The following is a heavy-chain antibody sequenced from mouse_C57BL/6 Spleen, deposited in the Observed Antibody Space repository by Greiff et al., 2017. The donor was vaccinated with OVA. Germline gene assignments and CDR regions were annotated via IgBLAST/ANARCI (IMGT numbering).Heavy chain of an antibody. CDR3: ARRGDPGFAY. J-gene: IGHJ3*01. Sequence: QVHVKQSGAELARPGASVKMSCKASGYTFTSYTMHWVKQRPGQGLEWIGYINPSSGYTKYNQKFKDKATLTADKSSSTAYMQLSSLTSEDSAVYYCARRGDPGFAYWGQGTLVTVSA. V-gene: IGHV1-4*01. CDR2: INPSSGYT. CDR1: GYTFTSYT.